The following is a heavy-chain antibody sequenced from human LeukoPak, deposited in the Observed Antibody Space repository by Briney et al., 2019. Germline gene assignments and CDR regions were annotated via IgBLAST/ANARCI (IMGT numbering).Heavy chain of an antibody. CDR3: ASLHGGYSYGLFDY. D-gene: IGHD5-18*01. CDR2: IYPGDSDT. J-gene: IGHJ4*02. CDR1: GFTFSNYW. V-gene: IGHV5-51*01. Sequence: PGGSLRLSCAASGFTFSNYWMNWVRQAPGKGLEWMGIIYPGDSDTRYSPSFQGQVTISADKSISTAYLQWSSLKASDTAMYHCASLHGGYSYGLFDYWGQGTLVTVSS.